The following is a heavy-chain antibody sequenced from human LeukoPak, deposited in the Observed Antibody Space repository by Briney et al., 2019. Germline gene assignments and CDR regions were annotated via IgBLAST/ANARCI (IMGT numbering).Heavy chain of an antibody. CDR2: IFHSGST. CDR1: GGSISSGDYF. J-gene: IGHJ6*03. CDR3: ARGRIEAAAWMGGSADYYYYYYMDV. V-gene: IGHV4-30-2*01. D-gene: IGHD6-13*01. Sequence: SETLSLTCTVSGGSISSGDYFWSWIRQPPGQGLEWIGNIFHSGSTSYNPSLKSRLTISVDRSKNQFSLKLSSVTAADTAVYYCARGRIEAAAWMGGSADYYYYYYMDVWVKGTTVTVSS.